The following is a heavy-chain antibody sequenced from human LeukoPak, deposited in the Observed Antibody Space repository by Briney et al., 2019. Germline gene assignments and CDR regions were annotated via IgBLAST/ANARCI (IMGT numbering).Heavy chain of an antibody. CDR1: GGSISSYY. CDR2: IYYSGST. CDR3: ARGLSSCYRGNFDY. Sequence: SETLSLTCTVSGGSISSYYWSWIRQPPGKGLEWIGYIYYSGSTNYNPSLKSRVTISVDTSKNQFSLKLSSVTAADTAVYYCARGLSSCYRGNFDYWGQGTLVTVSS. J-gene: IGHJ4*02. V-gene: IGHV4-59*01. D-gene: IGHD3-22*01.